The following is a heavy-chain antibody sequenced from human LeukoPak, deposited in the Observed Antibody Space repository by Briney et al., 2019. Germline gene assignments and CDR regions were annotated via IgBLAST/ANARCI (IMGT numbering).Heavy chain of an antibody. CDR3: ARDEYSNYWYLNL. CDR2: ISGPGGRT. Sequence: GGSLRLSCAASGFAFSSYAMSWVRQAPGKGLEWVSSISGPGGRTYYADSVKGRFTISRDNSKNTLDLQMNSLRADDTAVYYCARDEYSNYWYLNLWGQGTLVTVSS. V-gene: IGHV3-23*01. D-gene: IGHD6-13*01. CDR1: GFAFSSYA. J-gene: IGHJ4*02.